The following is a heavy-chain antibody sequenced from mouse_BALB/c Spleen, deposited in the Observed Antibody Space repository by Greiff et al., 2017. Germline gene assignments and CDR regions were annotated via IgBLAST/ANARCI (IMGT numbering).Heavy chain of an antibody. V-gene: IGHV1S22*01. CDR1: GYTFTSYW. D-gene: IGHD1-1*02. CDR3: SYGPFAY. Sequence: LQQPGSELVRPGASLKLSCKASGYTFTSYWMHWVKQRPGQGLEWIGNIYPGSGSTNYDEKFKSKATLTVDTSSSTAYMQLSSLTSEDSAVYYCSYGPFAYWGQGTLVTVSA. CDR2: IYPGSGST. J-gene: IGHJ3*01.